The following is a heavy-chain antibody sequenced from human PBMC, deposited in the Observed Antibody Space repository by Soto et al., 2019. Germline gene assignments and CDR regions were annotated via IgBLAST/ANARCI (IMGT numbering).Heavy chain of an antibody. CDR2: INHSGST. CDR1: GGSFSGYY. Sequence: QVQLQQWGAGLLKPSETLSLTCAVYGGSFSGYYWSWIRQPPGKGLEWIGEINHSGSTNYNPSLKSRVAISVDTSKNQFSLKLSSVTAADTAVYYCAREWLRYPAFDIWGQGTMVTVSS. CDR3: AREWLRYPAFDI. D-gene: IGHD5-12*01. V-gene: IGHV4-34*01. J-gene: IGHJ3*02.